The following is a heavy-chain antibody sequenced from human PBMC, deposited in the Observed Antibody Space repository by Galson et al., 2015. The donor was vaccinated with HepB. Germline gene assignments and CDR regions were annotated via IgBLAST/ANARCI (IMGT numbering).Heavy chain of an antibody. CDR1: GFTFSDYY. D-gene: IGHD3-22*01. V-gene: IGHV3-11*06. CDR3: ARSYDSSGYYWYFDL. J-gene: IGHJ2*01. CDR2: ISSSSSYT. Sequence: SLRLSCAASGFTFSDYYMSWIRQAPGKGLEWVSYISSSSSYTNYADSVKGRFTISRDNAKNSLYLQMNSLRAEDTAVYYCARSYDSSGYYWYFDLWGRGTLVTVSS.